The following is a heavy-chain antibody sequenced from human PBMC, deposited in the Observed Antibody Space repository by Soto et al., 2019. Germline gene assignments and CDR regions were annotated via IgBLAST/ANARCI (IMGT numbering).Heavy chain of an antibody. D-gene: IGHD1-1*01. CDR3: ASGTPSSLGYYFDY. Sequence: SETLSLTCTVSGGSIRSGGYYWSWIRQHPGKGLEWIGYIYYSGSTYYNPSLKSRVTISVDTSKNQFSLKLSSVTAADTAVYYCASGTPSSLGYYFDYWGQGTLVTVSS. J-gene: IGHJ4*02. CDR1: GGSIRSGGYY. CDR2: IYYSGST. V-gene: IGHV4-31*03.